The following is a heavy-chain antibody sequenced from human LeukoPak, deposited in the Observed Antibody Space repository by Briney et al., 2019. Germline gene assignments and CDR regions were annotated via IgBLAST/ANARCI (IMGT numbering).Heavy chain of an antibody. Sequence: GGSLRLSCAASGFTVSSNYMSWVRQAPGKGLEWVSVIYSGGSTYYADSVKGRFTISRDNSKNTLYLQMNSLRAEDTAVYYCARLYCSGGSCYYPADAFDIWGQGTMVTVSS. CDR3: ARLYCSGGSCYYPADAFDI. CDR1: GFTVSSNY. V-gene: IGHV3-66*01. CDR2: IYSGGST. D-gene: IGHD2-15*01. J-gene: IGHJ3*02.